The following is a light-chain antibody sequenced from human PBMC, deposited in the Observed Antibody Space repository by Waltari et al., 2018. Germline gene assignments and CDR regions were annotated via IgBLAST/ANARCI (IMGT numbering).Light chain of an antibody. V-gene: IGLV2-23*02. CDR3: CSYAGHSTYV. Sequence: QSALTQSASVSGSPGQSITNPCTGTSIAVGYDNVVSWYQQHPGKAPHLLIYEVSQRPPGVSNRFSGSKSGNTASLTISGLQPEDETDYYCCSYAGHSTYVFGTGTKVTVL. CDR1: SIAVGYDNV. J-gene: IGLJ1*01. CDR2: EVS.